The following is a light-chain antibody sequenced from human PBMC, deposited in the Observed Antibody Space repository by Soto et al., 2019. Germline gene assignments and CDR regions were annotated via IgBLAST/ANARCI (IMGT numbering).Light chain of an antibody. CDR3: QQYDNLPIT. J-gene: IGKJ5*01. CDR1: QDISNY. CDR2: DAS. V-gene: IGKV1-33*01. Sequence: DIQMTQSPSSLSASVGDRVTITCQASQDISNYLNWYQQKPGKAPKLLIYDASNLETGVPSRFSGSGSGTDFNFTISGRQPEDIATYYCQQYDNLPITVGQGTRLEIK.